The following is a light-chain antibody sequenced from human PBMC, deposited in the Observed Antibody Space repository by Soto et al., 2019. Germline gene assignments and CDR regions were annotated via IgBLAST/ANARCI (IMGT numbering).Light chain of an antibody. Sequence: EIVITQSPSTLSVSPGERATLPCRASQSLSSSQLAWYQQKPGQAPRLLIHDASSRATGISDRFTGSGSGTDFTLTITTLEPEDFAVYYCQQYGSSPRTFGLGTKVDI. CDR1: QSLSSSQ. CDR3: QQYGSSPRT. J-gene: IGKJ1*01. CDR2: DAS. V-gene: IGKV3-20*01.